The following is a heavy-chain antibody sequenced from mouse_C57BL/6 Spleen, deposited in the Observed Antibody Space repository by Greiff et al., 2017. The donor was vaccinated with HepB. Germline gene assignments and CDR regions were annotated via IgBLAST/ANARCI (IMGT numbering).Heavy chain of an antibody. D-gene: IGHD1-2*01. CDR2: ISGGGGNT. J-gene: IGHJ2*01. V-gene: IGHV5-9*01. CDR3: ARRTTAGYFDY. Sequence: EVQVVESGGGLVKPGGSLKLSCAASGFTFSSYTMSWVRQTPEKRLEWVATISGGGGNTYYPDSVKGRFTISRDNAKNTLYLQMSSLRSEDTALYYCARRTTAGYFDYWGQGTTLTVSS. CDR1: GFTFSSYT.